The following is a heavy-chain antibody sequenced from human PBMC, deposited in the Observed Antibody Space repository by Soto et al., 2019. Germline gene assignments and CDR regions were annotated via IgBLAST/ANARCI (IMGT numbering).Heavy chain of an antibody. CDR1: GFSCSTYG. J-gene: IGHJ4*02. Sequence: EVQLLESGGGLVQPGGSLRLSCAVSGFSCSTYGLTWVRQAPGKGLEWGSGVSGGSGVTHYADSVKGRFTITGDHSKNTVYPHRHSLSVEDTAVYYCARWNSYGDYWGQGPLVTVSS. D-gene: IGHD5-18*01. CDR3: ARWNSYGDY. V-gene: IGHV3-23*01. CDR2: VSGGSGVT.